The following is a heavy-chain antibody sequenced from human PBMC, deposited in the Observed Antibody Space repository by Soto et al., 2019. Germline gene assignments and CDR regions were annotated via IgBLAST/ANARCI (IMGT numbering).Heavy chain of an antibody. V-gene: IGHV1-46*01. D-gene: IGHD2-15*01. CDR1: GYTCTSYY. CDR3: GVGGNCLRVDV. J-gene: IGHJ6*02. CDR2: INPDGGGT. Sequence: QVQLVHSGAEVKKPGASVKVSCKASGYTCTSYYMHLVRLAPGQGIEWMGIINPDGGGTSYAQQFHGRVIMNRDRATSTDYMDMSTLRSDGTAVYYYGVGGNCLRVDVWAQGSTVT.